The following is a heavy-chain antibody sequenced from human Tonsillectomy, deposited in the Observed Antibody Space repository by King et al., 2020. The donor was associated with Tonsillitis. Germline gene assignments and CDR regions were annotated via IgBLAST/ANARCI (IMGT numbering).Heavy chain of an antibody. V-gene: IGHV4-59*01. D-gene: IGHD1-7*01. Sequence: QLQESGPGLVKPSETLSLTCTVSGDSISSYYWSWIRQPPGKGLEWIGDVYYSGGTKYNPSLKSRVTISVDTSKNQFSLKLRSVTAADTAVYYCARGTQVSLNYLDYWGQGTLVTVSS. CDR3: ARGTQVSLNYLDY. CDR2: VYYSGGT. J-gene: IGHJ4*02. CDR1: GDSISSYY.